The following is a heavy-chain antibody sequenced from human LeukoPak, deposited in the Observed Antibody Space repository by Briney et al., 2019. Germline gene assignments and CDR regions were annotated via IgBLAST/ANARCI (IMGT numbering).Heavy chain of an antibody. D-gene: IGHD6-13*01. CDR2: ISYDGSNK. CDR1: GFTFSSYG. CDR3: AKGAIGLAAAGPHFDY. Sequence: PGGSLSLSCAASGFTFSSYGMHWVRQAPGKGLEWVAVISYDGSNKYYADSVKGRFTISRDNSKNTLYLQMNSLRAEDTAVYYCAKGAIGLAAAGPHFDYWGQGTLVTVSS. V-gene: IGHV3-30*18. J-gene: IGHJ4*02.